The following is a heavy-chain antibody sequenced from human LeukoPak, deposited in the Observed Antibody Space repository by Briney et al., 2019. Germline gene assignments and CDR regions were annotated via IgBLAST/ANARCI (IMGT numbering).Heavy chain of an antibody. V-gene: IGHV3-15*01. Sequence: PGGSLRLPCAASGFTFSNAWMSWVRQAPGKGLEWVGRIKSKTDGGTTDYAAPVKGRFTISRDDSKNTLYLQMNSLKTEDIAVYYCTTLKDIVVVVAATPDYYYYMDVWGKGTTVTVSS. CDR1: GFTFSNAW. CDR3: TTLKDIVVVVAATPDYYYYMDV. D-gene: IGHD2-15*01. CDR2: IKSKTDGGTT. J-gene: IGHJ6*03.